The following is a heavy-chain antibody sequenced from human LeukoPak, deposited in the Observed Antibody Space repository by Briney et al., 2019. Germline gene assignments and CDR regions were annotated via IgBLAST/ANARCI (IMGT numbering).Heavy chain of an antibody. CDR2: IGGSDGRT. CDR3: AKDSSSYDWGYMDV. CDR1: GFTFSTYA. J-gene: IGHJ6*03. Sequence: GGSLRLSCAASGFTFSTYAMSWVRQAPGKGLEWVSLIGGSDGRTRYADSVKGRFTISRDNSKNTLYLQMNSLRAEDTAVYYCAKDSSSYDWGYMDVWGKGTTVTISS. D-gene: IGHD3-22*01. V-gene: IGHV3-23*01.